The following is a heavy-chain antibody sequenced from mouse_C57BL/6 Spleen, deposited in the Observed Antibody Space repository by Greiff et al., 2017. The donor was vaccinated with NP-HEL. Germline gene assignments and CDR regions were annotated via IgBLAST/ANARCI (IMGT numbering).Heavy chain of an antibody. V-gene: IGHV1-15*01. CDR2: IDPETGGT. CDR1: GYTFTDYE. Sequence: QVQLKESGAELVRPGASVTLSCKASGYTFTDYEMHWVKPTPVHGLEWIGAIDPETGGTAYNQQFKGKAILPADKSSSTAYMQLRSLTSEDSAVYYCTRDYGSSYYLDYWGQGTTLTVSS. J-gene: IGHJ2*01. CDR3: TRDYGSSYYLDY. D-gene: IGHD1-1*01.